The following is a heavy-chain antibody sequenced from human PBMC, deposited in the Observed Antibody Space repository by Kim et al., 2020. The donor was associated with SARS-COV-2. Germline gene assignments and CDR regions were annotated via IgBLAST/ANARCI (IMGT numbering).Heavy chain of an antibody. CDR3: ARDLVSNNYYGMDV. CDR1: GYTFTNYY. CDR2: INPTGGST. V-gene: IGHV1-46*01. J-gene: IGHJ6*02. Sequence: ASVKVSCKSSGYTFTNYYIHWVRQAPGQGLEWMGIINPTGGSTTYARKFRGRVTMTRDTSTTTVEMQLTSLTPEDAATYYCARDLVSNNYYGMDVWGQGTTVTVSS. D-gene: IGHD2-8*01.